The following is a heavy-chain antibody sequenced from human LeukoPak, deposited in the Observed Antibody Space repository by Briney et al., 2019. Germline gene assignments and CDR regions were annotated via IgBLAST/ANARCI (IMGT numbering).Heavy chain of an antibody. V-gene: IGHV5-51*01. Sequence: GESLKISCKGSGYSFTSYWIAWLRQMPGKGLEWMGIIYPGDSDTRYSPSFQGQVAISADKSINTAYLQWSSLKASDTAMYYCARRTIAVGAYDYWAQGTLVTVSS. CDR3: ARRTIAVGAYDY. J-gene: IGHJ4*02. D-gene: IGHD6-19*01. CDR2: IYPGDSDT. CDR1: GYSFTSYW.